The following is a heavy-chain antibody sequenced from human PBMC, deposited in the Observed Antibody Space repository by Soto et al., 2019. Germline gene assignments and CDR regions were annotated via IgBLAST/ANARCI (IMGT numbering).Heavy chain of an antibody. J-gene: IGHJ3*02. CDR1: GYTFTSYD. V-gene: IGHV1-8*01. CDR2: MYPNSGNT. D-gene: IGHD3-3*01. CDR3: ARGGGYDFWSGYKPDAFDI. Sequence: QVQLVQSGAEVKKPGASVKVSCKASGYTFTSYDINWVRQATGQGLEWMGWMYPNSGNTGYAQKFQGRVTMTRKTPISTAYMELSSLRSEDTAVYYCARGGGYDFWSGYKPDAFDIWGQGTMVTVSS.